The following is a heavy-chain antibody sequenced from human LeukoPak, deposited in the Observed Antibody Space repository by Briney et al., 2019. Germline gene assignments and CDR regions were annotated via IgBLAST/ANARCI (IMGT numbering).Heavy chain of an antibody. CDR3: ARQQCNGGSCYSRAIWFDP. Sequence: SETLSLTCNVSGGSISSASYYWGWLRQPPGKGLEWIGSIYYTGTTYQRPSLKSRVTISVHTSKNQFSLKLSSVTAADTAVYYCARQQCNGGSCYSRAIWFDPWGQGTLVTVSS. D-gene: IGHD2-15*01. CDR2: IYYTGTT. J-gene: IGHJ5*02. V-gene: IGHV4-39*01. CDR1: GGSISSASYY.